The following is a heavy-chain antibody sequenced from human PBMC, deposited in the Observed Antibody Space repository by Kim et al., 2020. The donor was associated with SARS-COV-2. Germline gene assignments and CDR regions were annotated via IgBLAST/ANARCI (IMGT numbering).Heavy chain of an antibody. D-gene: IGHD3-9*01. CDR1: GFTFSSYG. CDR3: AKDLAYYDILTGYYGGAFDY. Sequence: GGSLRLSCAASGFTFSSYGMHWVRQAPGKGLEWVAVISYDGSNKYYADSVKGRFTISRDNSKNTLYLQMNSLRAEDTAVYYCAKDLAYYDILTGYYGGAFDYWGQGTLVTVSS. V-gene: IGHV3-30*18. CDR2: ISYDGSNK. J-gene: IGHJ4*02.